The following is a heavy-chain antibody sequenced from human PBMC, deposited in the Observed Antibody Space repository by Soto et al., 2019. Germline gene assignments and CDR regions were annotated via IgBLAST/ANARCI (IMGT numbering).Heavy chain of an antibody. Sequence: PGGSLRLSCAASGFTVRSSYMSWVRQAPGKGLEWVSVIYSGGTTYYADSVKGRFTISRDNSKNTLYLQMNSLRAEDTAVYYCARGLWQWPHYWGQGTPVTVSS. D-gene: IGHD6-19*01. J-gene: IGHJ4*02. V-gene: IGHV3-53*01. CDR2: IYSGGTT. CDR3: ARGLWQWPHY. CDR1: GFTVRSSY.